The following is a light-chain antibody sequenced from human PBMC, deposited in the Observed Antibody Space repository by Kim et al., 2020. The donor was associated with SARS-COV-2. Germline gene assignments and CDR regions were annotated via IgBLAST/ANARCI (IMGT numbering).Light chain of an antibody. CDR2: GDI. J-gene: IGLJ1*01. Sequence: QGVTISSTGISSTIGAGYEVHWYQQLPGTAPKLLIYGDINRPSGVPDRFSGSKSGTSASLAITGLRTEDEADYYCQSYDNSLSGYVFGTGTKVTVL. CDR1: SSTIGAGYE. CDR3: QSYDNSLSGYV. V-gene: IGLV1-40*01.